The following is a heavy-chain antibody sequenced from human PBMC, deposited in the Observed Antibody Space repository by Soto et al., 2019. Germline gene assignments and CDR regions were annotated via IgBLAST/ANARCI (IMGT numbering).Heavy chain of an antibody. CDR3: ARDLTTYYDFWSGPPDYGMDV. CDR1: GYTFTSYG. CDR2: ISAYNGNT. D-gene: IGHD3-3*01. J-gene: IGHJ6*02. Sequence: ASVKVSCKASGYTFTSYGIGWVRQAPGQGLEWMGWISAYNGNTNYAQKLQGRVTMTTDTSTSTAYMELRSLRSDDTAVYYCARDLTTYYDFWSGPPDYGMDVWDQGTTVTVSS. V-gene: IGHV1-18*04.